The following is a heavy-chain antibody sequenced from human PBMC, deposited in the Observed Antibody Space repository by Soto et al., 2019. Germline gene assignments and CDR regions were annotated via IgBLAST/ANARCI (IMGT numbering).Heavy chain of an antibody. D-gene: IGHD3-22*01. CDR1: GLTFSSYA. J-gene: IGHJ4*02. V-gene: IGHV3-23*01. CDR3: AKGGGGYYDSSGYRPFDY. CDR2: ISGSGGST. Sequence: GGSLRLSCAASGLTFSSYAMSWVRQAPGKGLEWVSAISGSGGSTYYADSVKGRFTISRDNSKNTLYLQMNSLRAEDTAVYYCAKGGGGYYDSSGYRPFDYWGQGTLVTVSS.